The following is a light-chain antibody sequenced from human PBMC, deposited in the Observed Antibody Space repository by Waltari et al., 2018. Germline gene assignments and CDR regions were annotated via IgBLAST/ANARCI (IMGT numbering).Light chain of an antibody. J-gene: IGKJ1*01. CDR3: QQSYSAPRT. Sequence: EIALTQSPGTLSLSPGERATLSCRASQSVSSSYLAWYHHKPGQAPRLLIYGASNRATGIPDRFSGSGSGTDFTLTINRLEPEDFAVYYCQQSYSAPRTFGQGTKVEIK. CDR2: GAS. V-gene: IGKV3-20*01. CDR1: QSVSSSY.